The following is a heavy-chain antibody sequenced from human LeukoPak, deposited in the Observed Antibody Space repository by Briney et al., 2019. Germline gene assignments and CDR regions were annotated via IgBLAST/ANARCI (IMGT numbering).Heavy chain of an antibody. CDR3: ARAHYDSSGYAFDI. J-gene: IGHJ3*02. D-gene: IGHD3-22*01. CDR2: IYHSGST. V-gene: IGHV4-30-2*01. CDR1: GGSISSGGYY. Sequence: SETLSLTCIVSGGSISSGGYYWSWIRQPPGKGLEWIGYIYHSGSTYYNPSLKSRVTISVDKSKNQFSLKLSSVTAADTAVYYCARAHYDSSGYAFDIWGQGTMVTVSS.